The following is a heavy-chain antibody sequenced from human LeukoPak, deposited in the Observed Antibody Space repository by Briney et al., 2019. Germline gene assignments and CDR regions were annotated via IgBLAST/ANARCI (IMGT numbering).Heavy chain of an antibody. CDR3: ARDQESSTFDY. D-gene: IGHD3-10*01. V-gene: IGHV7-4-1*02. Sequence: ASVKVSCKASGYIFTSHGMNWVRQAPGQGLEWMGWINTNTGNPMYAQGFTGRFVFSLDTSVSTAYLEISSLKGEDTGVYYCARDQESSTFDYWGQGTLVTVSS. J-gene: IGHJ4*02. CDR2: INTNTGNP. CDR1: GYIFTSHG.